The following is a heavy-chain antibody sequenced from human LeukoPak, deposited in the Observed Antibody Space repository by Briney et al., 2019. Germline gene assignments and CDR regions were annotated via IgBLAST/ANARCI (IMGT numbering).Heavy chain of an antibody. CDR1: GFTFSSYA. D-gene: IGHD4-11*01. CDR2: ISGSGSST. Sequence: GGSLRLSCAASGFTFSSYAMSWVRQAPGKGLEWVSAISGSGSSTYYADSVKGRFTISRDDSKNSLYLQMNSLRVEDTAVYYCAKTRLQGYYFDYWGQGTLVTVSS. V-gene: IGHV3-23*01. J-gene: IGHJ4*02. CDR3: AKTRLQGYYFDY.